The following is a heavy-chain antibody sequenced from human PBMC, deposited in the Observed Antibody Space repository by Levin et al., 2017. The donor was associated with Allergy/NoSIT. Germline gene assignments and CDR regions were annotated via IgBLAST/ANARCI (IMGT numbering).Heavy chain of an antibody. CDR2: IWYDGSNK. Sequence: PGGSLRLSCAASGFTFSSYGMHWVRQAPGKGLEWVAVIWYDGSNKYYADSVKGRFTISRDNSKNTLYLQMNSLRAEDTAVYYCARGDCSSTSCYGSNFDYWGQGTLVTVSS. J-gene: IGHJ4*02. D-gene: IGHD2-2*01. CDR1: GFTFSSYG. V-gene: IGHV3-33*01. CDR3: ARGDCSSTSCYGSNFDY.